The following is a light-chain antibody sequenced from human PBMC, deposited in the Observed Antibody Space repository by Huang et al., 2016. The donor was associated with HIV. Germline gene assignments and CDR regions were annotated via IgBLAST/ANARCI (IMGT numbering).Light chain of an antibody. Sequence: DIQMTQSPSTLSASVGDRVTITCRASQSISIWLAWYQQKQGKAPKLLIYDASSLESGVPSRFRGSGSGTDFTLTISSLQPGDFATYFCQHYDGYPYTFGQGTKLEIK. CDR1: QSISIW. CDR2: DAS. CDR3: QHYDGYPYT. J-gene: IGKJ2*01. V-gene: IGKV1-5*01.